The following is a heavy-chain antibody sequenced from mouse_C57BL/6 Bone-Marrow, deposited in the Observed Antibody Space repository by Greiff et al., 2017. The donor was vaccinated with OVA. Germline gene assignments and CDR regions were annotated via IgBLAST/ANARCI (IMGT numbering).Heavy chain of an antibody. CDR3: ASHYGYDVYAMDY. CDR2: INPSSGYT. Sequence: QVHLKQSGAELAKPGASVKLSCKASGYTFTSYWMHWVKQRPGQGLEWIGYINPSSGYTKYNQKFKDKATLTADKSSSTAYMQLSSLTYEDSAVYYYASHYGYDVYAMDYWGQGTSVTVSS. D-gene: IGHD2-2*01. J-gene: IGHJ4*01. V-gene: IGHV1-7*01. CDR1: GYTFTSYW.